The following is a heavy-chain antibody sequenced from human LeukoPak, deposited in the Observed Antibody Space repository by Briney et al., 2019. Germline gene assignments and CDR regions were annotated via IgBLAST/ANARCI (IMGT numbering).Heavy chain of an antibody. D-gene: IGHD2-15*01. CDR2: INPNSGGT. CDR1: GYTFTGYY. V-gene: IGHV1-2*02. Sequence: GASVKVSCKASGYTFTGYYMHWVRRAPGQGLEWMGWINPNSGGTNYAQKFQGRVTMTRDTSISTAYMELSRLRSDDTAVYYCARDRHCSGGSCYSWFDPWGQGTLVTVSS. J-gene: IGHJ5*02. CDR3: ARDRHCSGGSCYSWFDP.